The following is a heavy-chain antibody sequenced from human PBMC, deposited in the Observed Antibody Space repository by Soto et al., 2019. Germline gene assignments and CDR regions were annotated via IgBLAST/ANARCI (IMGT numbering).Heavy chain of an antibody. Sequence: GGSLRRSCAASGFTFSYYAMIWVRQAPGKGLEWVSVISGSDDSTYYADSVKGRFTISRDNSKNTLYLQMNSLRAEDTAVYYCAKRSSSSTFDYWGQGTLVTVSS. CDR1: GFTFSYYA. CDR2: ISGSDDST. J-gene: IGHJ4*02. CDR3: AKRSSSSTFDY. D-gene: IGHD6-6*01. V-gene: IGHV3-23*01.